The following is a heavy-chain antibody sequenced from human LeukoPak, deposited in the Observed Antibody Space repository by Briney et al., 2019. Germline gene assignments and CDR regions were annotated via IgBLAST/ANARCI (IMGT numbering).Heavy chain of an antibody. J-gene: IGHJ3*02. D-gene: IGHD2/OR15-2a*01. CDR2: TYYTSKWYN. V-gene: IGHV6-1*01. Sequence: SQTLSLTCALSGDTVSSNIVAWDWVRQSPSRGLEWLGRTYYTSKWYNDYATTVKSRMTLNADTAKNQVSLQLNSVTPEDTAVYYCAREIRNSFDIGGQGTVVIVSS. CDR3: AREIRNSFDI. CDR1: GDTVSSNIVA.